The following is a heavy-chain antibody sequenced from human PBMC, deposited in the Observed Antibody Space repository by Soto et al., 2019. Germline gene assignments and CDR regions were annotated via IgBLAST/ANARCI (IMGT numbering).Heavy chain of an antibody. Sequence: SETLSLTCTVSGGSVSSGSYYWSWIRQPPGKGLEWIGYIYYSGSTNYHPSLKSRVTISVDTSKNQFSLKLSSVIAADTAVYYCGRAAGYYGSGSYRPFDQWGQGTLVTVSS. CDR1: GGSVSSGSYY. V-gene: IGHV4-61*01. CDR2: IYYSGST. CDR3: GRAAGYYGSGSYRPFDQ. D-gene: IGHD3-10*01. J-gene: IGHJ4*02.